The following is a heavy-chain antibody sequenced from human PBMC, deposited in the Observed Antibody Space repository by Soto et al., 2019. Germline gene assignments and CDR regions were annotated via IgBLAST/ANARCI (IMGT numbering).Heavy chain of an antibody. CDR2: ITAPGVTT. CDR1: GFTFSNYA. V-gene: IGHV3-23*01. Sequence: GGSLRLSCAASGFTFSNYAMSWVRQAPGKGLEWVASITAPGVTTYYADSVRGRFTISRDNSKDTLYLHMNSLRPEDTALFYCAKERQIPFDSWGREPWSPSPQ. J-gene: IGHJ4*02. CDR3: AKERQIPFDS.